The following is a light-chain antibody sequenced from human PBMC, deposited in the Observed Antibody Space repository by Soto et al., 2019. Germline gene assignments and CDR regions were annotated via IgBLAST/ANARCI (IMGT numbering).Light chain of an antibody. V-gene: IGLV2-23*02. CDR2: EVN. CDR1: SSDVGSYKL. Sequence: QSVLGQPASVSGSPGQSTTISSTGASSDVGSYKLVSWYQQHPGQAPKLVIYEVNTRTSGVSNRVSGSKSGNTASLTISGLQAEDEADYYCCSYAGSNNTFYVFGTGTKVTVL. J-gene: IGLJ1*01. CDR3: CSYAGSNNTFYV.